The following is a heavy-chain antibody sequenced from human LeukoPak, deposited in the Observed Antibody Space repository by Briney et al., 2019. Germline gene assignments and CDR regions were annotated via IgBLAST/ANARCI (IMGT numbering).Heavy chain of an antibody. V-gene: IGHV3-23*01. J-gene: IGHJ4*02. Sequence: PGGSLRLSCTASGFTFSSYTMSWVRQAPGEGLEWLPAINGRGITYYAGSVKGRFTISRDDSKNTLYLQMNSLRPEDTAVYYCAKDFQGRWTIDYWGQGTLVTVSP. CDR3: AKDFQGRWTIDY. CDR2: INGRGIT. CDR1: GFTFSSYT. D-gene: IGHD3/OR15-3a*01.